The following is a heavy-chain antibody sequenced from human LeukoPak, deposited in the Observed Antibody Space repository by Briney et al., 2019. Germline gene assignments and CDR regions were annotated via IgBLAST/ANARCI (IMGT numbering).Heavy chain of an antibody. CDR3: ARADFCNSTSCYTAEYFQH. D-gene: IGHD2-2*02. V-gene: IGHV3-48*01. CDR1: RFTFSSYG. Sequence: GGSLRLSCAASRFTFSSYGTIWVRQAPGKGLEWVSYISGSSNTIYYTDSVKGRFTISRDNAQKSLFLQMNSLRADDTAVYYCARADFCNSTSCYTAEYFQHWGPGTLVTVSS. J-gene: IGHJ1*01. CDR2: ISGSSNTI.